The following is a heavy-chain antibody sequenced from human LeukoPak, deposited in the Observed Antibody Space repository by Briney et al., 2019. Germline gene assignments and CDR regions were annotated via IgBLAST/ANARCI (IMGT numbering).Heavy chain of an antibody. D-gene: IGHD1-26*01. Sequence: PETLSLTCDVSGGSISRTNWWSWVRQSPGQGLEWIGEISLSGRTNYNPSLQSRVTMSLDESKNQLSLDLASVTAADTAVYYCSRESGAFSPFGYWGQGTLVTVHS. V-gene: IGHV4-4*03. J-gene: IGHJ4*02. CDR2: ISLSGRT. CDR1: GGSISRTNW. CDR3: SRESGAFSPFGY.